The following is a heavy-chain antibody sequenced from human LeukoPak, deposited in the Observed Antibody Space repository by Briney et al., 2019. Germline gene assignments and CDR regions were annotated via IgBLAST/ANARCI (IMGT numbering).Heavy chain of an antibody. CDR1: GGSISSYY. J-gene: IGHJ6*04. CDR3: ASARTTAFMDV. D-gene: IGHD2-2*01. Sequence: PSETLSVTCTVSGGSISSYYWSWLRQPAGKGLEWIGRIYTSGSTNYNPSLKSRVTMSVDTSKNQFSLKLSSVTAADTAVYYCASARTTAFMDVWGKGTTVTVSS. V-gene: IGHV4-4*07. CDR2: IYTSGST.